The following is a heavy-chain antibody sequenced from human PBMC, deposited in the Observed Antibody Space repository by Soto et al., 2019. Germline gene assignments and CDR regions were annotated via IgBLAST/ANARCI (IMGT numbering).Heavy chain of an antibody. CDR3: AGRDCSGTNCYYLDYYYMAV. D-gene: IGHD2-2*01. Sequence: QVKLQESGPGLVRPSETLSLTCTFSGGSFSSYYWPWIRQSPGMGLGWIGYIYYSGSTDYNPSLRDRLAKSIDTSMNQFCLRLNSMTAADTAVYYCAGRDCSGTNCYYLDYYYMAVWSKGTTVTVSS. CDR2: IYYSGST. CDR1: GGSFSSYY. V-gene: IGHV4-59*08. J-gene: IGHJ6*03.